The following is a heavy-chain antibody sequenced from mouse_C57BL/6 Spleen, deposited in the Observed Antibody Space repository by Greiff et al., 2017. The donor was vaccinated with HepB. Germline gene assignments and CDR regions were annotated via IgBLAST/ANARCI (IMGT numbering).Heavy chain of an antibody. CDR1: GYTFTDYN. CDR2: INPNNGGT. Sequence: EVQLQQSGPELVKPGASVKIPCKASGYTFTDYNMDWVKQSHGKSLEWIGDINPNNGGTIYNQKFKGKATLTVDKSSSTAYMELRSLTSEDTAVYYCATSQSYWYFDVWGTGTTVTVSS. CDR3: ATSQSYWYFDV. J-gene: IGHJ1*03. V-gene: IGHV1-18*01.